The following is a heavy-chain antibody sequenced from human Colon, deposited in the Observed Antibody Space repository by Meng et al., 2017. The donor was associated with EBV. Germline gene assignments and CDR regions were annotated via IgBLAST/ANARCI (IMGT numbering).Heavy chain of an antibody. CDR2: IHHSGTT. CDR1: ACAIISNDPW. D-gene: IGHD3-10*01. J-gene: IGHJ5*02. V-gene: IGHV4-4*02. CDR3: ARGSYYTWAT. Sequence: QLRGSDPGLCNASVTPTLTGAGSACAIISNDPWWSVVRQPPGKGPEWIGEIHHSGTTNYNPSFKSRVTMSIDTWKNRFSLDLTSVTAADTAVYYCARGSYYTWATWGQGTLVTVSS.